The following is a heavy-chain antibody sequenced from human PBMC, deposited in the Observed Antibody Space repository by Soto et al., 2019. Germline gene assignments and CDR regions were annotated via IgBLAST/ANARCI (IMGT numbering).Heavy chain of an antibody. D-gene: IGHD2-8*01. Sequence: QVQLVQSGAEVKKPGSSVKVSCKASGGTFSSYAISWVRQAPGQGLEWMGGIIPIFGTANYAQKFQGRVTITADESTSTDYLELSSLRSEDTAVYYCASVEGYCTNCVCSPLTYYYYYGIDFWGQGTTVTVSS. J-gene: IGHJ6*02. CDR3: ASVEGYCTNCVCSPLTYYYYYGIDF. CDR1: GGTFSSYA. V-gene: IGHV1-69*01. CDR2: IIPIFGTA.